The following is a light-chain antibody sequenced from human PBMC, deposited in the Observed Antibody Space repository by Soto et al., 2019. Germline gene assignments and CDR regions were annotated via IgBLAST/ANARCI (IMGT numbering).Light chain of an antibody. CDR3: QQYGRSPST. V-gene: IGKV3-20*01. CDR1: QTFSSY. CDR2: DAS. Sequence: EIVLTQSPATLSLSPGERATLSCRASQTFSSYLAWYQQKPGQAPRLLIYDASNRATGVPARFSGSGSGTDFTLTISRLEPEDFAVYYCQQYGRSPSTFGGGTKVEIK. J-gene: IGKJ4*01.